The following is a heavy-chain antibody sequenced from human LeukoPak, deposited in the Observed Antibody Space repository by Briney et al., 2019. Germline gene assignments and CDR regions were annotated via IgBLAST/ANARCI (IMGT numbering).Heavy chain of an antibody. J-gene: IGHJ4*02. CDR3: ARRKAYCSGSLCYADY. D-gene: IGHD2-15*01. Sequence: SETLSLTCAVSGGSINSGRYYWGWIRQPPGKGLEGIGSIFYRGSTYYNPSLKSRVTISVDTPKNQFSLKLSSVTAADTAVYYCARRKAYCSGSLCYADYWGQGSLVTVSS. V-gene: IGHV4-39*01. CDR2: IFYRGST. CDR1: GGSINSGRYY.